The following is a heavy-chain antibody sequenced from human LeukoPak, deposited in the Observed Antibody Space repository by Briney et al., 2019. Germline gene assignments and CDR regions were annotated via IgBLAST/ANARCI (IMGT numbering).Heavy chain of an antibody. V-gene: IGHV3-21*01. CDR2: ISSSSSYI. Sequence: GGSLRLSCAASGFTFSSYSMNWVRQAPGKGLEWVSSISSSSSYIYYAGSVKGRFTISRDNAKNSLYLQMNSLRAEDTAVYYCARDPNYYDSSGYYRGGDAFDIWGQGTMVTVSS. D-gene: IGHD3-22*01. J-gene: IGHJ3*02. CDR1: GFTFSSYS. CDR3: ARDPNYYDSSGYYRGGDAFDI.